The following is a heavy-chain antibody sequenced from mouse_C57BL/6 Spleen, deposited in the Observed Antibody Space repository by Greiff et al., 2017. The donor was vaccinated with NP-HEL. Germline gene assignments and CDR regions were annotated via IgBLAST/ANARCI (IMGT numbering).Heavy chain of an antibody. D-gene: IGHD3-1*01. J-gene: IGHJ4*01. Sequence: EVQGVESGEGLVKPGGSLKLSCAASGFTFSSYAMSWVRQTPEKRLEWVAYISSGGDYIYYADTVKGRFTISRDNARNTLYLQMSSLKSEDTAMYYCTRDPLVRGAMDYWGQGTSVTVSS. CDR3: TRDPLVRGAMDY. V-gene: IGHV5-9-1*02. CDR1: GFTFSSYA. CDR2: ISSGGDYI.